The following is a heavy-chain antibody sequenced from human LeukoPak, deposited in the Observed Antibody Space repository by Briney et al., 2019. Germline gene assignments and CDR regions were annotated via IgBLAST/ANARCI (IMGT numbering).Heavy chain of an antibody. CDR1: GFTFSSYG. J-gene: IGHJ4*02. V-gene: IGHV3-30*18. CDR3: AKGAPYGSGSYPDY. CDR2: ISYGGSNK. D-gene: IGHD3-10*01. Sequence: PGRSLRLSCAASGFTFSSYGMHWVRQAPGKGLEWVAVISYGGSNKYYADSVKGRFTISRDNSKNTLYLQMISLRAEDTAVYYCAKGAPYGSGSYPDYWGQGTLVTVSS.